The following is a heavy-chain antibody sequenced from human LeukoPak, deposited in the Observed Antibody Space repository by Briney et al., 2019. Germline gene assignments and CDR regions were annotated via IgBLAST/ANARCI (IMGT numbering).Heavy chain of an antibody. CDR3: AKSEYSSSWYLYYYYYYGMDV. CDR1: GFTFSSYG. D-gene: IGHD6-13*01. J-gene: IGHJ6*02. Sequence: PGGSLRLSCAASGFTFSSYGMHWVRQAPGKGLEWVAVISYDGSNKYYADSVKGRFTISRDNSKNTLYLQMNSLRAEDTAVYYCAKSEYSSSWYLYYYYYYGMDVWGQGTTVTVSS. V-gene: IGHV3-30*18. CDR2: ISYDGSNK.